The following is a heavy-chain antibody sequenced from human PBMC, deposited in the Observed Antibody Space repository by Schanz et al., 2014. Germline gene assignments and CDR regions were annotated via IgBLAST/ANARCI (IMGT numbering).Heavy chain of an antibody. J-gene: IGHJ5*02. Sequence: VQLVESGGGVVQPGRSLRLSCAASGFTFSRFAVHWVRQAPGKGLEYVSVINSIGDNTYYTDSVKGRFTISRDNSKNTVYLQMSSLRAEDTAVYYCVKDPGRSSSNSNWFDPWGQGTLVTVSS. CDR2: INSIGDNT. CDR1: GFTFSRFA. V-gene: IGHV3-64D*06. D-gene: IGHD2-2*01. CDR3: VKDPGRSSSNSNWFDP.